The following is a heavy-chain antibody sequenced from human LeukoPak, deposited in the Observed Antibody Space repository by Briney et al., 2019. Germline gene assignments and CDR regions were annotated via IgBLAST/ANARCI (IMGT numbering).Heavy chain of an antibody. D-gene: IGHD4-23*01. CDR3: GKNLVVTKDGFDI. CDR1: GFTFSSYG. Sequence: AGGSLRLSCAASGFTFSSYGMSWVRQAPGKGLEWVSAISGSGGSTYYADSVKGRFTISRDNSKNTLYLQMNRLRAKDPAVYYCGKNLVVTKDGFDIWGQGTMVTVSS. CDR2: ISGSGGST. J-gene: IGHJ3*02. V-gene: IGHV3-23*01.